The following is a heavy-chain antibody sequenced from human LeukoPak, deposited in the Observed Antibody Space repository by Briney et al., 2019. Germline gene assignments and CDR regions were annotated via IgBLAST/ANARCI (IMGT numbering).Heavy chain of an antibody. D-gene: IGHD2-2*01. CDR3: ARDRVGYQLSRGYYFDY. CDR1: GYTLTSYY. J-gene: IGHJ4*02. Sequence: PAASVKVSCKASGYTLTSYYMHWVRQAPGQGLEWMGIINPSGGSTSYAQKFQGRVTMTRDTSTSTVYMELSSLRSEDTAVYYCARDRVGYQLSRGYYFDYWGQGTLVAVSS. V-gene: IGHV1-46*01. CDR2: INPSGGST.